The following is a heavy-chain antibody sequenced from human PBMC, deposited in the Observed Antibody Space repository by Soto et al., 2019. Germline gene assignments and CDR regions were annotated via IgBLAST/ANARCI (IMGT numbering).Heavy chain of an antibody. D-gene: IGHD6-19*01. J-gene: IGHJ2*01. Sequence: QVQLVQSGAEVKKPGSSVKVSCKASGGTFRSYAISWVRQAPGQGLEWMGGIIPLFGTPNYAQKFQGRVTITADESTSTAYMELSSLRSEDTAIYYWARLTVAGELYWYFDLWGRGTLVTVSS. CDR1: GGTFRSYA. V-gene: IGHV1-69*12. CDR2: IIPLFGTP. CDR3: ARLTVAGELYWYFDL.